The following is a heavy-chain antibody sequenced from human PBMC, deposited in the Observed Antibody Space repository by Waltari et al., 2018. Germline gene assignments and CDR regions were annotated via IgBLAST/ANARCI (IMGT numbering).Heavy chain of an antibody. J-gene: IGHJ1*01. CDR2: VYTTGTT. D-gene: IGHD3-16*01. CDR1: GVSIGDYY. CDR3: ARGYSDDGGEYFQH. V-gene: IGHV4-4*07. Sequence: QVQLQESGPRLVEPWETLSLTCRISGVSIGDYYWSWIRQPAGKGLEFIGRVYTTGTTDYNPSFRSRATVSVDKSKNHFSLSLTSVTAADTAIYYCARGYSDDGGEYFQHWGQGTLVTVSS.